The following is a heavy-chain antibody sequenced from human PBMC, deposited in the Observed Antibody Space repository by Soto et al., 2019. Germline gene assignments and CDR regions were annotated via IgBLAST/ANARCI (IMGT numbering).Heavy chain of an antibody. D-gene: IGHD3-10*01. J-gene: IGHJ3*01. V-gene: IGHV1-46*03. Sequence: ASVKVSCKVSGYIFTELSIHWVRQAPGQGLEWMGVINPTGGRASYAPKFQGRVTLTRDTSTSTAYMELSSLRSDDTAVYFCSRLTTMVREINDDPFDFWGQGTLVTVSS. CDR1: GYIFTELS. CDR2: INPTGGRA. CDR3: SRLTTMVREINDDPFDF.